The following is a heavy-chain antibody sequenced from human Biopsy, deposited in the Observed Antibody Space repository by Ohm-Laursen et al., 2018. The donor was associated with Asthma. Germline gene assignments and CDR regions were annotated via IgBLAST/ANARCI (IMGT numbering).Heavy chain of an antibody. Sequence: ASVKVSCRSLGGTFNTYVIGWVRQAPGQGLEWMGGINSVFGTTTYPQKFQDRVTITADDPTSTVYMELSSLRSEDTAVYYCARKAGSCISRTCYSLDFWGQGTLVTVSS. V-gene: IGHV1-69*13. CDR2: INSVFGTT. CDR1: GGTFNTYV. D-gene: IGHD2-2*01. J-gene: IGHJ4*02. CDR3: ARKAGSCISRTCYSLDF.